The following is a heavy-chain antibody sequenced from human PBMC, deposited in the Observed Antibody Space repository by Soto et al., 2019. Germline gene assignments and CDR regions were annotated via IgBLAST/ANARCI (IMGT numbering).Heavy chain of an antibody. CDR1: GFTFSSYA. J-gene: IGHJ6*02. V-gene: IGHV3-30-3*01. Sequence: QVQLVESGGGVVQPGRSLRLSCAASGFTFSSYAMHWVRQAPGKGLEWVAVISYDGSNKYYADSVKGRFTISRDNSKNTLYLQMNSLRAEDTAVYYCARDCLTHTPDYYYYGMDVWGQGTTVTVSS. D-gene: IGHD2-15*01. CDR3: ARDCLTHTPDYYYYGMDV. CDR2: ISYDGSNK.